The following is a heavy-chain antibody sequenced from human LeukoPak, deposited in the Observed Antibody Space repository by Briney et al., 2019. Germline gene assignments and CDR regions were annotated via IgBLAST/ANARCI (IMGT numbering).Heavy chain of an antibody. J-gene: IGHJ3*01. D-gene: IGHD3-22*01. CDR3: ARRFAYDIGGYSGDGFDF. V-gene: IGHV3-11*01. CDR1: GFTFSHYY. CDR2: ISSSCSTI. Sequence: GGSQRLSCTASGFTFSHYYMSWIRQAPGKGLEWVSYISSSCSTIYYADSVKGLFTISRHNAKHSLYLQEKSLSAEDAAVYYCARRFAYDIGGYSGDGFDFWGQGTMVTVSS.